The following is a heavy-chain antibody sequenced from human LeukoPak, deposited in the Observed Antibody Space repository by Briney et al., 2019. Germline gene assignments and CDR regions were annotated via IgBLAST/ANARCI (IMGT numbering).Heavy chain of an antibody. CDR2: IYYSGST. CDR3: ARGPGSSSWYWFDP. D-gene: IGHD6-13*01. J-gene: IGHJ5*02. V-gene: IGHV4-31*03. CDR1: GGSISSGAYY. Sequence: PSETLSLTCTVSGGSISSGAYYWGWIRQHPGKGLECIGYIYYSGSTYYNPSLKGRVIISLDTSKNQLSLKLSSVTAADTAVYYCARGPGSSSWYWFDPWGQGTLVTVSS.